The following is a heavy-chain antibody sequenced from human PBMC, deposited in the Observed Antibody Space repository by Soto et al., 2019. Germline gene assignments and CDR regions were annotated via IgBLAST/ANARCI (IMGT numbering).Heavy chain of an antibody. J-gene: IGHJ5*02. CDR1: GFTFSSYS. D-gene: IGHD1-7*01. CDR3: ARIELGRSLYNWFDP. Sequence: GGSLRLSCAASGFTFSSYSMNWVRQAPGKGLEWVSSISSSSSYIYYADSVKGRFTISRDNAKNSLYLQMNSLRAEDTAVYYCARIELGRSLYNWFDPWGQGTLVTVSS. CDR2: ISSSSSYI. V-gene: IGHV3-21*01.